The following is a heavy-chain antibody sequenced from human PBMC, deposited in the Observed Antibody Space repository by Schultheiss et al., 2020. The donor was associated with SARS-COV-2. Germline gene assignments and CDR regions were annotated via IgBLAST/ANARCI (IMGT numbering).Heavy chain of an antibody. Sequence: GGSLRLSCAASGFTFSSYSMNWVRQAPGKGLEWVSSISSSSSYIYYADSVKGRFTISRDNAKNSLYLQMNSLRAEDTAVYYCARERVVGKANWFDPWGQGTLVTVSS. V-gene: IGHV3-21*04. CDR2: ISSSSSYI. D-gene: IGHD3-22*01. J-gene: IGHJ5*02. CDR3: ARERVVGKANWFDP. CDR1: GFTFSSYS.